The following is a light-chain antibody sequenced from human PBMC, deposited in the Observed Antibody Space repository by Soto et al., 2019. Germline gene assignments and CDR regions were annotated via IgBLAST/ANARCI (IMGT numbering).Light chain of an antibody. CDR1: SSDVGGYKY. J-gene: IGLJ1*01. CDR2: DIR. CDR3: SSYTSSSTRV. Sequence: QSALTQPASVSGSPGQSITISCTGTSSDVGGYKYVSWYQQHPGKAPKLMIYDIRNPPSGVSNRFSGSKSGNTASLTISGLQAEDEADYYCSSYTSSSTRVFGTGTKVTVL. V-gene: IGLV2-14*03.